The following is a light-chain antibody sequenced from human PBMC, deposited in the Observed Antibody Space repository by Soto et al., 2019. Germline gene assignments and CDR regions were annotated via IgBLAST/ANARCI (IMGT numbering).Light chain of an antibody. CDR3: YSTDSSGNHTWV. J-gene: IGLJ2*01. CDR1: ALPKKY. Sequence: SYELTQPPSVSVSPGQTARITCSGDALPKKYAYWYQQKSGQAPVLVIYEDSKRPSGIPERFSGSSSGTMATLTISGAQVEDEADYCCYSTDSSGNHTWVFGGGTKVTVL. CDR2: EDS. V-gene: IGLV3-10*01.